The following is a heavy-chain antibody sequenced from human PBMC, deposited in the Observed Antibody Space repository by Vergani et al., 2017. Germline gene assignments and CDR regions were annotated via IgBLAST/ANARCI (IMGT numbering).Heavy chain of an antibody. CDR3: AKARGDIVVVPAAPTPYYDY. CDR2: ISGSGGST. CDR1: GFTFSDYY. J-gene: IGHJ4*02. V-gene: IGHV3-23*04. D-gene: IGHD2-2*01. Sequence: VQLVESGGGLVKPGGSLRLSCAASGFTFSDYYMSWIRQAPGKGLEWVSAISGSGGSTYYADSVKGRFTISRDNSKNTLYLQMNSLRAEDTAVYYCAKARGDIVVVPAAPTPYYDYWGQGTLVTVSS.